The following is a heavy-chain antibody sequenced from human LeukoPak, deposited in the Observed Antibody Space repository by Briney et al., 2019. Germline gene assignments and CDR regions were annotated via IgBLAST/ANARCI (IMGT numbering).Heavy chain of an antibody. CDR2: ISHAGST. V-gene: IGHV4-34*01. D-gene: IGHD7-27*01. J-gene: IGHJ3*02. CDR3: ARVSTKSGFDI. CDR1: GGSFTNNY. Sequence: SETLSLTCAVYGGSFTNNYWTWIRHAPGRGLEWIGEISHAGSTNFNPSLKSRLTMSADTSKAQLSLKLSSLTAADTAVYYCARVSTKSGFDIWGQGTVVTVSS.